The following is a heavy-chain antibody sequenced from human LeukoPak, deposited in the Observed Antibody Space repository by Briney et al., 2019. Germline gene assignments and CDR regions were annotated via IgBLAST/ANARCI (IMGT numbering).Heavy chain of an antibody. J-gene: IGHJ4*02. D-gene: IGHD1-26*01. V-gene: IGHV3-23*01. CDR1: GFTLSSYV. Sequence: GGSLRLSCAASGFTLSSYVMSWVRQAPGEGLEWVSAICGSGGSTYYADSVKGRFTISRDNSKNPLYLQMNSLTAEDTAVYYCAKDPRGSYCLHNYFDYWGQGTLVTVSS. CDR3: AKDPRGSYCLHNYFDY. CDR2: ICGSGGST.